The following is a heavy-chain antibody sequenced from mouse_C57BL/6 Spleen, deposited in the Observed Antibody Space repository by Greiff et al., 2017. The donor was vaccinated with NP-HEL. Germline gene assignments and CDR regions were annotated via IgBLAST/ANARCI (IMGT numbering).Heavy chain of an antibody. J-gene: IGHJ2*01. CDR1: GYTFTSYW. V-gene: IGHV1-50*01. D-gene: IGHD1-1*01. CDR2: IDPSDSYT. Sequence: QVQLQQPGAELVKPGASVKLSCKASGYTFTSYWMQWVKQRPGQGLEWIGEIDPSDSYTNYNQKFKGKATLTVDTSSSTAYMQLSSRTSEDSAVYYCARRFITTVVDYWGQGTTLTVSS. CDR3: ARRFITTVVDY.